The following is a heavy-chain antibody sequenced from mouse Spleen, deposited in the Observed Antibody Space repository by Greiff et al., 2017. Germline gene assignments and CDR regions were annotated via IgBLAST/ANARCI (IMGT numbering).Heavy chain of an antibody. D-gene: IGHD2-3*01. CDR3: APYDGYPWFAY. Sequence: VQLKQSGPELVKPGASVKMSCKASGYTFTDYNMHWVKQSHGKSLEWIGYINPNNGGTSYNQKFKGKATLTVNKSSSTAYMELRSLTSEDSAVYYCAPYDGYPWFAYWGQGTLVTVSA. CDR1: GYTFTDYN. J-gene: IGHJ3*01. CDR2: INPNNGGT. V-gene: IGHV1-22*01.